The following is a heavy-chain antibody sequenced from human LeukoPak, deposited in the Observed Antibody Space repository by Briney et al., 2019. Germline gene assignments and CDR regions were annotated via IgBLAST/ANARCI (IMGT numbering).Heavy chain of an antibody. CDR2: ISSTGGTA. J-gene: IGHJ4*02. D-gene: IGHD6-19*01. Sequence: GGTLRLSCAASGFTFSSFGMSWVRQAPGKGLEWVSAISSTGGTAYYADSVKGRFTISRDNSKNTLYLQMNSLRAEDTAIYYCAPHSTVAGAGGYFDYWGQGALVTVSS. CDR1: GFTFSSFG. CDR3: APHSTVAGAGGYFDY. V-gene: IGHV3-23*01.